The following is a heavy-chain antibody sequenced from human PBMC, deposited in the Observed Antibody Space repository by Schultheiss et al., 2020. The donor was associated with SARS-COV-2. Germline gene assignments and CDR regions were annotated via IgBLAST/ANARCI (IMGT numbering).Heavy chain of an antibody. V-gene: IGHV4-38-2*01. CDR3: ARGGSGSYGPDY. J-gene: IGHJ4*02. CDR1: GYSISSGYY. D-gene: IGHD1-26*01. CDR2: IYHSGST. Sequence: SETLSLTCAVSGYSISSGYYWGWIRQPPGKGLEWIGSIYHSGSTNYNPSLKSRVTISVDTSKNQFSLKLSSVTAADTAVYYCARGGSGSYGPDYWGQGTLVTVSS.